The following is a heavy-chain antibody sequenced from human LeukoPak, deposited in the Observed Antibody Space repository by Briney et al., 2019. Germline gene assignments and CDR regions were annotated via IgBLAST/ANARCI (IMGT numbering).Heavy chain of an antibody. Sequence: SETLSLNCTVSGGSISSYYWSWIRQPPGKGLEWIGYIYYSGSTNYNPSLKSRVTISVDTSKSQFSLKLSSVTAADTAVYYCARTLIWELSDGYYFDYWGQGTLVTVSS. CDR3: ARTLIWELSDGYYFDY. J-gene: IGHJ4*02. D-gene: IGHD3-16*02. V-gene: IGHV4-59*01. CDR1: GGSISSYY. CDR2: IYYSGST.